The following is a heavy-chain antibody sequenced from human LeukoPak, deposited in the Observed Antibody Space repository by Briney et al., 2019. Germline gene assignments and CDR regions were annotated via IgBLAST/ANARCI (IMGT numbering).Heavy chain of an antibody. Sequence: SETLSLTCTVSGGSISSYCWSWIRQPPGKGLEWIGSIYYSGSTNYNPSLKSRVTISVDTSKNQFSLKLSSVTAADTAVYYCARRMVVDSGGNYYYYGMDVWGKGTTVTVSS. CDR2: IYYSGST. CDR3: ARRMVVDSGGNYYYYGMDV. CDR1: GGSISSYC. D-gene: IGHD3-10*01. J-gene: IGHJ6*04. V-gene: IGHV4-59*01.